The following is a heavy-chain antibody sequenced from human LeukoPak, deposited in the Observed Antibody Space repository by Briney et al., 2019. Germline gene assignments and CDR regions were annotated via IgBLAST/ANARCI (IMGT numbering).Heavy chain of an antibody. Sequence: GGSLRLSCAASGFTFSSNYMSWVRQAPGKGLEWVSVIYSGGSTYYADSVKGRFTISRDNSKNTLYLQMNSLRAEDTAVYYCARGEFDCSSTSCFYYFDYWGQGTLVTVSS. CDR1: GFTFSSNY. J-gene: IGHJ4*02. CDR3: ARGEFDCSSTSCFYYFDY. D-gene: IGHD2-2*01. V-gene: IGHV3-53*01. CDR2: IYSGGST.